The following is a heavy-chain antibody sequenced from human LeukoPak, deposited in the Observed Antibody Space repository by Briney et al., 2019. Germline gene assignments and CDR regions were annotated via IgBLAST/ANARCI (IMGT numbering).Heavy chain of an antibody. CDR1: GYTFTNYY. V-gene: IGHV1-46*01. CDR3: AREIGPRQLHLWGSAFDY. D-gene: IGHD5-18*01. J-gene: IGHJ4*02. Sequence: ASVKVSCKASGYTFTNYYMHWVRQAPGQGLEWMGIINPSGGGTSYAQKFQGRLTMTRDTSTTTVYMGLSSLRSEDTAMYYCAREIGPRQLHLWGSAFDYWGQGTLVTVSS. CDR2: INPSGGGT.